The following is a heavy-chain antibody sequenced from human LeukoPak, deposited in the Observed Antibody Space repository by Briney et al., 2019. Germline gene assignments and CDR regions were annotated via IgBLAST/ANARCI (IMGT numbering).Heavy chain of an antibody. J-gene: IGHJ6*02. CDR2: INAGNGDT. D-gene: IGHD2-15*01. V-gene: IGHV1-3*01. Sequence: ASVKVSCKASGGTFSSYAISWVRQAPGQRLEWMGWINAGNGDTKYAQKFQGRVAFTRDTSASTAYMEVSSLRSEDTAVYYCARNYCSGGSCSDTAYYYYGLDVWGQGTTVTVSS. CDR1: GGTFSSYA. CDR3: ARNYCSGGSCSDTAYYYYGLDV.